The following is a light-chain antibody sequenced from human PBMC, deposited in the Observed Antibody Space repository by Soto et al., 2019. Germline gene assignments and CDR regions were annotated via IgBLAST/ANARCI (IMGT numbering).Light chain of an antibody. CDR2: DVT. CDR1: SGDVGAYDY. J-gene: IGLJ1*01. Sequence: QTALTQPASVCGSPGQSITISCTGTSGDVGAYDYVSWYQHHPGKAPKLMIYDVTTRPSGVSDRFSGSKSGNTASLTISGLQAGDEADYYCSSCTSSSTLCVFGTGTKLTVL. CDR3: SSCTSSSTLCV. V-gene: IGLV2-14*03.